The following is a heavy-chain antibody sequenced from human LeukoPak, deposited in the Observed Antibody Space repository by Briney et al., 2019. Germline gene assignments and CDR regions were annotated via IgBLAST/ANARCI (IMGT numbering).Heavy chain of an antibody. V-gene: IGHV4-59*02. CDR3: ARGDYNFAY. CDR2: IFYSGSS. D-gene: IGHD4-11*01. Sequence: SETLSLTCTVSGCSVTSYYWSWIRQPPGKGLEWIGYIFYSGSSNYNPSLKSRVTISLNTSRNLFSLKLTSVTAADTAVYYCARGDYNFAYWGQGTLVTVSS. J-gene: IGHJ4*02. CDR1: GCSVTSYY.